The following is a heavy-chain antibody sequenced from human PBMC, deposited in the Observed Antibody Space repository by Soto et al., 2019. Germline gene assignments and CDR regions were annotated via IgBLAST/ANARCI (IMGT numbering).Heavy chain of an antibody. Sequence: GASVKVSCKASGYTFTSYAMHWVRQAPGQRLEWMGWINAGNGNTKYSQKFQGRVTITRDTSASTAYMELSSLRSEDTAVYYCARSGITGTKYYFDYWGQGTLVTVSS. CDR2: INAGNGNT. J-gene: IGHJ4*02. CDR3: ARSGITGTKYYFDY. CDR1: GYTFTSYA. D-gene: IGHD1-7*01. V-gene: IGHV1-3*01.